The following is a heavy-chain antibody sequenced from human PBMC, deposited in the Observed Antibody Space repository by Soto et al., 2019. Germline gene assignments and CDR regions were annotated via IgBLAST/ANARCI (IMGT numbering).Heavy chain of an antibody. Sequence: QVQLQESGPGLVKPSQTLSLTCTVSGGSISSGGYYWSWIRQHPGKGLEWIGYIYYSVITYYNPSLNGRVTIPVATSMNQFSLKLSSATAAVTAVYYCARDLGVPAAQAYGMDVWGQWTTVTVS. V-gene: IGHV4-31*03. CDR1: GGSISSGGYY. J-gene: IGHJ6*02. CDR2: IYYSVIT. CDR3: ARDLGVPAAQAYGMDV. D-gene: IGHD2-2*01.